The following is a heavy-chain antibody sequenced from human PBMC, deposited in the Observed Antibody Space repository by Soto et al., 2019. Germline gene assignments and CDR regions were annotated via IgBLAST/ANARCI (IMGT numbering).Heavy chain of an antibody. J-gene: IGHJ6*03. CDR2: INHSGST. CDR3: ARAGYYGSGSYRYYYYYYMDV. Sequence: SETLSLTCAVYGGSFSGYYWSWIRQPPGKGLEWIGEINHSGSTNYNPSLKSRVTISVDTSKNQFSLKLSSVTAADTAVYYCARAGYYGSGSYRYYYYYYMDVWGKGTTVTVSS. D-gene: IGHD3-10*01. CDR1: GGSFSGYY. V-gene: IGHV4-34*01.